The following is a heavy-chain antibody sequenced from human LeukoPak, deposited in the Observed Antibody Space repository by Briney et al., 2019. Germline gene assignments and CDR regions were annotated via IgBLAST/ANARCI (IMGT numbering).Heavy chain of an antibody. CDR1: GGSISSPNW. V-gene: IGHV4-4*02. CDR2: VYHSGMT. Sequence: SETLSLTCAVSGGSISSPNWWSWVRQPPGKGLEWIGEVYHSGMTNYKTSLKSRVTISVDESKNQFSLKLSSVTAADTAVYYCARDLVENSRGHDFWGQGILVIVSS. D-gene: IGHD2-15*01. J-gene: IGHJ4*02. CDR3: ARDLVENSRGHDF.